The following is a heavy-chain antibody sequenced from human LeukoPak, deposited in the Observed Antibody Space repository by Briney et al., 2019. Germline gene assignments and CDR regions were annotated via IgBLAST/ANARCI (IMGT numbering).Heavy chain of an antibody. J-gene: IGHJ4*02. CDR2: ISSPSTNI. Sequence: GGSLRLSCAASGFIFTDYSMNWVRQAPGKGLEWVSYISSPSTNIYYVDSVKGRFTISRDNAKNSLYLQINSLRAEDTAVYYCAALSGVGVKIGFDHWGQGALVVVSS. V-gene: IGHV3-48*01. D-gene: IGHD1-26*01. CDR1: GFIFTDYS. CDR3: AALSGVGVKIGFDH.